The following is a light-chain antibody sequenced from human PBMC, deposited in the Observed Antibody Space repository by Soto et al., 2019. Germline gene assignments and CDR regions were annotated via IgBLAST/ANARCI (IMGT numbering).Light chain of an antibody. J-gene: IGKJ1*01. CDR2: GAS. CDR1: QSVSSN. V-gene: IGKV3-11*01. Sequence: EIVLTQSPATLSVSPGERATLSCRASQSVSSNLAWYQQKPGQAPSLLIYGASTRATGTPARFSGSGSGTDFTLTISSLEPEDFAVYYCHQRKSWPRTFGQGTKVDIK. CDR3: HQRKSWPRT.